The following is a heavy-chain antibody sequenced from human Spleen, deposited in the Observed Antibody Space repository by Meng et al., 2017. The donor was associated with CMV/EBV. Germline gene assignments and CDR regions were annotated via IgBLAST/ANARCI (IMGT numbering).Heavy chain of an antibody. CDR3: ARDLFGGNWFDP. J-gene: IGHJ5*02. Sequence: CVVSGFTFTNAWMTWVRQAPGKGLEWVSSITTSNDYTNYAASVKGRFTISRDNAKNLLYLQMNSLRAEDTAVYYCARDLFGGNWFDPWGQGALVTVSS. V-gene: IGHV3-21*01. CDR1: GFTFTNAW. D-gene: IGHD4-23*01. CDR2: ITTSNDYT.